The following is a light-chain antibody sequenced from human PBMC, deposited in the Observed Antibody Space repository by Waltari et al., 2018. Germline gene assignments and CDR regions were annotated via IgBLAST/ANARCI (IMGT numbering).Light chain of an antibody. Sequence: EIVLTQSPVTVSLSPGDRATLSCRASHTINTYLAWYQHKPGQAPRLLSFDASNRARGVPARISGSGSGTDFTLTISSLEAEDSAVYYCQAGSSWPPALTFGGGSKVEIK. V-gene: IGKV3-11*01. CDR3: QAGSSWPPALT. CDR2: DAS. CDR1: HTINTY. J-gene: IGKJ4*01.